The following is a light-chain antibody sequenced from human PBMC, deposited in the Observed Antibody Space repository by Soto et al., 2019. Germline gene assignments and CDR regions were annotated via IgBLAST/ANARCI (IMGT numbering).Light chain of an antibody. CDR2: DVS. CDR3: SSYTTSNTRQIV. CDR1: SSDVGGYNY. V-gene: IGLV2-14*03. Sequence: LTQPASVSGSPGQSITISCTGTSSDVGGYNYVSWYQHHPGKAPKLIICDVSNRPSGVSIRFSGSKSDNTASLTISGLQPEDEADYHCSSYTTSNTRQIVFGTGTKLTVL. J-gene: IGLJ1*01.